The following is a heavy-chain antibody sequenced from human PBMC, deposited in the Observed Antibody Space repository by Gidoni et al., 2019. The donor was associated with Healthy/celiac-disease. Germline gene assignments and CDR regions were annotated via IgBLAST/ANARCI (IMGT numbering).Heavy chain of an antibody. Sequence: EVQLVESGGGLVQPGGSLRLSCAASGFTFSSYWMSWVRPAPGKGLEWGANIKQDGSEKYYVDSVKGRFTISRDNAKNSLYLQMNSLRAEDTAVYYCARDESSIVVVPAAMGPPENNWFDPWGQGTLVTVSS. CDR3: ARDESSIVVVPAAMGPPENNWFDP. V-gene: IGHV3-7*01. D-gene: IGHD2-2*01. J-gene: IGHJ5*02. CDR2: IKQDGSEK. CDR1: GFTFSSYW.